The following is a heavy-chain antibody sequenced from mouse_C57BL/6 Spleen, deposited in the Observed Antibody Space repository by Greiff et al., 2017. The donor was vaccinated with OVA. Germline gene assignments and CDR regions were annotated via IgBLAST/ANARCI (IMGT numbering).Heavy chain of an antibody. V-gene: IGHV1-64*01. CDR1: GYTFTSYW. J-gene: IGHJ1*03. Sequence: VKLQQPGAELVKPGASVKLSCKASGYTFTSYWMHWVKQRPGQGLEWIGMIHPNSGSTNYNEKFKSKATLTVDKSSSTAYMQLSSLTSEDSAVYCCARDYGSSYWYFDVWGTGTTVTVSS. CDR2: IHPNSGST. CDR3: ARDYGSSYWYFDV. D-gene: IGHD1-1*01.